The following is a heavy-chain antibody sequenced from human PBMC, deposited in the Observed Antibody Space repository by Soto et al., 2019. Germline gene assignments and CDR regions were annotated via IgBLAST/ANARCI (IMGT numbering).Heavy chain of an antibody. CDR3: ARDFDVNTALDYWYFDL. CDR1: GGSTSGNY. CDR2: ISSSGRT. Sequence: QVQLQESGPGPVKASETLALTCTLTGGSTSGNYWSWIRQPAGKVLEWIGRISSSGRTHNNPTLKDRATMSVATYSFSRRLNSVTAADTAVYYCARDFDVNTALDYWYFDLWGRGTLVTVS. J-gene: IGHJ2*01. D-gene: IGHD5-18*01. V-gene: IGHV4-4*07.